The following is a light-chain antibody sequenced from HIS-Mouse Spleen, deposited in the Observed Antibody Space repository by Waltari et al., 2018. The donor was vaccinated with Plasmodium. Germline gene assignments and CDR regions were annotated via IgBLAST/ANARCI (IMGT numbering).Light chain of an antibody. V-gene: IGLV3-9*01. CDR1: TIGSKK. CDR3: QVWDSSTVV. CDR2: RDS. J-gene: IGLJ2*01. Sequence: SYELTQPLSVSVALGQTARITCGGNTIGSKKVHWYQQKPGQAPVLVIYRDSNRPSGIPERFSGSNSGNTATLTISRAQAGDEADYYCQVWDSSTVVFGGGTKLTVL.